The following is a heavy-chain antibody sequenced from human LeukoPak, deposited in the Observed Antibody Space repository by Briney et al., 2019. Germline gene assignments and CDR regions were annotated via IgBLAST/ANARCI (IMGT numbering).Heavy chain of an antibody. J-gene: IGHJ2*01. V-gene: IGHV4-39*01. CDR2: IYYSGRT. CDR3: ARGVSMIVVVIHDWYFDL. D-gene: IGHD3-22*01. CDR1: GGAISSSSYY. Sequence: SETLSLTCTVSGGAISSSSYYWGWIRQPPGKGLEWIGNIYYSGRTYYNPSLKSRVTISVDTSKNQFSLKLSSVTATDTAVYYCARGVSMIVVVIHDWYFDLWGRGTLVTVSS.